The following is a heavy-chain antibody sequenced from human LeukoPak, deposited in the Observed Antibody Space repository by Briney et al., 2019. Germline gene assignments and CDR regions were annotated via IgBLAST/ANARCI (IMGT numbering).Heavy chain of an antibody. CDR3: ARGRGRDGYNLFDY. CDR1: GYTFTSYD. Sequence: ASVTVSCKASGYTFTSYDINWVRQATGQGLEWMGWMNPNSGNTGYAQKFQGRVTMTRNTSISTAYMELSSLRSEDTAVYYCARGRGRDGYNLFDYWGQGTLVTVSS. CDR2: MNPNSGNT. V-gene: IGHV1-8*01. J-gene: IGHJ4*02. D-gene: IGHD5-24*01.